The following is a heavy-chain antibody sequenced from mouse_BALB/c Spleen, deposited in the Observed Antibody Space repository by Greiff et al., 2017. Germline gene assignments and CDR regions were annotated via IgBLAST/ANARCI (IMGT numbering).Heavy chain of an antibody. D-gene: IGHD2-4*01. Sequence: SGPELKKPGETVKISCKASGYTFTNYGMNWVKQAPGKGLKWMGWINTYTGEPTYADDFKGRFAFSLETSASTAYLQINNLKNEDMATYFCARLSTTRYAMDYWGQGTSVTVSS. CDR1: GYTFTNYG. CDR3: ARLSTTRYAMDY. CDR2: INTYTGEP. V-gene: IGHV9-1*02. J-gene: IGHJ4*01.